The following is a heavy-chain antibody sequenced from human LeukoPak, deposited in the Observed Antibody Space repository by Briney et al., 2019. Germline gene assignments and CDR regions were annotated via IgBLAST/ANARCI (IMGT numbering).Heavy chain of an antibody. CDR3: ARDRARRYFDWLLPPAGAFDI. J-gene: IGHJ3*02. CDR2: INEDGRIT. V-gene: IGHV3-74*01. Sequence: PGGSLRLSCAASGYTFRSYWMHWVRQAPGKGLVWVSRINEDGRITSYADSVKGRFTISRDNSKNTLYLQMNSLRAEDTAVYYCARDRARRYFDWLLPPAGAFDIWGQGTMVTVSS. D-gene: IGHD3-9*01. CDR1: GYTFRSYW.